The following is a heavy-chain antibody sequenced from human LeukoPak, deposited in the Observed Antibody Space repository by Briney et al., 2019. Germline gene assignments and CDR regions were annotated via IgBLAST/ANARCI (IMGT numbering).Heavy chain of an antibody. D-gene: IGHD6-13*01. V-gene: IGHV4-39*01. J-gene: IGHJ4*02. CDR1: GGSIITTNYY. Sequence: SETLSLTCTVSGGSIITTNYYWGWIRQPPGKGLEWIGEINHSGSTNYDPSLKSRVTISVDTSKNQFSLKLSSVTAADTAVYYCARHRSLGIAAPLGYWGQGTLSPSPQ. CDR3: ARHRSLGIAAPLGY. CDR2: INHSGST.